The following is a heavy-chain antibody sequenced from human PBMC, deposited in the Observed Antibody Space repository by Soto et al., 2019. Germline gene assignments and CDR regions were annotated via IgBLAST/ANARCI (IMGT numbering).Heavy chain of an antibody. Sequence: ASVKVSCKASGGTFSSYAISWVRQAPGQGLEWMGGIIPIFGTANYAQKFQGRVTITADESTSTAYMELSSLRSEDTAVYYCARGGHRDYYYSGMDVGGKGTRVTVPS. V-gene: IGHV1-69*13. D-gene: IGHD3-16*01. CDR2: IIPIFGTA. CDR1: GGTFSSYA. J-gene: IGHJ6*04. CDR3: ARGGHRDYYYSGMDV.